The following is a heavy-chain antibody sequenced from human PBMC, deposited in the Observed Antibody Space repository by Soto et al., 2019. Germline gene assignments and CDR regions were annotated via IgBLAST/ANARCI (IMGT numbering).Heavy chain of an antibody. V-gene: IGHV3-30*18. D-gene: IGHD3-3*01. CDR1: GFTFSSYG. Sequence: GGSLRLSCAASGFTFSSYGMHWVRQAPGKGLEWVAVISYDGSNKYYADSVKGRFTISRDNSKNTLYLQMNSLRAEDTAVYYCAKSARAFFGVVTNSLGYYYYMDVWGKGTTVTVSS. J-gene: IGHJ6*03. CDR2: ISYDGSNK. CDR3: AKSARAFFGVVTNSLGYYYYMDV.